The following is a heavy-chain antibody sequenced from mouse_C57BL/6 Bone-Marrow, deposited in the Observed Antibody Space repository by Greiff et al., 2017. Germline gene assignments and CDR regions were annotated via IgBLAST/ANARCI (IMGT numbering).Heavy chain of an antibody. D-gene: IGHD1-1*01. CDR1: GYTFTDYN. CDR3: AKRSYYDGSMDWYSDV. CDR2: INPNNGGT. V-gene: IGHV1-18*01. J-gene: IGHJ1*03. Sequence: EVQLQQSGPELVKPGASVKIPCKASGYTFTDYNMDWVKQSHGKSLEWIGDINPNNGGTIYNQKFKGKATLTVAKSSSTAYMELLRLTSEATAVSYCAKRSYYDGSMDWYSDVWGTGTTVTVSS.